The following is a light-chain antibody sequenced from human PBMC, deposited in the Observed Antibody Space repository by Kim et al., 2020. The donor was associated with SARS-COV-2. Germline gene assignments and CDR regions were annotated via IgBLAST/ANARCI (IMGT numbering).Light chain of an antibody. CDR2: DAS. CDR3: QQRSNWLT. CDR1: QSVSSD. V-gene: IGKV3-11*01. J-gene: IGKJ4*01. Sequence: SVSPGGKATPSRRASQSVSSDLAWYQQKPGQAPRLLIYDASNRATGIPARFSGSGSGTDFTLTISSLEPEDFAVYYCQQRSNWLTFGGGTKVDIK.